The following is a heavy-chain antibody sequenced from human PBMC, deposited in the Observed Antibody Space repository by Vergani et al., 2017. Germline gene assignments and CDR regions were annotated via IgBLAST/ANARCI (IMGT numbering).Heavy chain of an antibody. Sequence: QVQLQESGPGLVKPSETLSLTCTVSGGSISSYYWRWIRQPAGKGLEWIGRIYTSGSTNYNPSLKSRVTMSVDTSKNQFALQLSSVTAADTAVYYCARENIGKYDFGSGYYEYYYMDVWGKGTTVTVSS. D-gene: IGHD3-3*01. J-gene: IGHJ6*03. CDR1: GGSISSYY. V-gene: IGHV4-4*07. CDR3: ARENIGKYDFGSGYYEYYYMDV. CDR2: IYTSGST.